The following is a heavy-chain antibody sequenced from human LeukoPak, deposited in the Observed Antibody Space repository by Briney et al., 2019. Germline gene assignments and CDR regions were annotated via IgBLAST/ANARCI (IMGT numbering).Heavy chain of an antibody. CDR2: IKKDVDEK. CDR1: GFTFSSHW. CDR3: ARGPPYGSRSDYFDY. D-gene: IGHD3-10*01. J-gene: IGHJ4*02. Sequence: GSLRLSCAASGFTFSSHWMTWIRQAPGKGLEWVASIKKDVDEKYCVDSVKGRFTISRDNAKNSLYLHMNSLRVEDTAVYYCARGPPYGSRSDYFDYWGQGTLVTVSS. V-gene: IGHV3-7*01.